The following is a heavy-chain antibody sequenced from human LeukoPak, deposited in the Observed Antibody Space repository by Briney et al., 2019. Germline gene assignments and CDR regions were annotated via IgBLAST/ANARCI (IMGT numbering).Heavy chain of an antibody. CDR3: ARGAVLWFRPKLYYYYMVV. D-gene: IGHD3-10*01. CDR2: INHSGST. V-gene: IGHV4-34*01. Sequence: SETLSLTCAVYGGSFSGYYWSWIRQPPGKGLEWIGEINHSGSTNYNPSLKSRVTISVDTSKNQFSLKLSSVTAADTAVYYCARGAVLWFRPKLYYYYMVVWGKGTTVTVSS. J-gene: IGHJ6*03. CDR1: GGSFSGYY.